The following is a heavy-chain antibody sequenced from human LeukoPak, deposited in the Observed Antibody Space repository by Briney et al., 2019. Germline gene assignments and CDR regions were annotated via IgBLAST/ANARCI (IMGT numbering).Heavy chain of an antibody. D-gene: IGHD3-3*01. CDR2: ISGSGGST. Sequence: GGSLRLSCAASGFTFSSYAMSWVRQAPGKGLEWVSAISGSGGSTYYADSVKGRFTISRDNSKNTLYLQMNSLGAEDTAVYYCAKDQHDYDFWSGSDYWGQGTLVTASS. CDR3: AKDQHDYDFWSGSDY. V-gene: IGHV3-23*01. J-gene: IGHJ4*02. CDR1: GFTFSSYA.